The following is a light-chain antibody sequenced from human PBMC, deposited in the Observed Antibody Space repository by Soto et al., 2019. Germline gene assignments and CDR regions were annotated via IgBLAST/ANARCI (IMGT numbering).Light chain of an antibody. Sequence: EIVLTQSPGTLSLSPGERATLSCRASQSVSSYKLAWYQQKPGQPPRLLISGASSRATGIPDRFSGSGSGTDFTLTISRLEPADFAVYYCQQYGRSPLTFGGGTKVDIK. V-gene: IGKV3-20*01. J-gene: IGKJ4*01. CDR1: QSVSSYK. CDR3: QQYGRSPLT. CDR2: GAS.